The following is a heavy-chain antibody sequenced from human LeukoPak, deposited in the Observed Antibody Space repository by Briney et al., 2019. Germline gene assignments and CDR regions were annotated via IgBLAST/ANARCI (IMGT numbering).Heavy chain of an antibody. J-gene: IGHJ6*03. D-gene: IGHD3-10*01. CDR3: ARRAGSGSRFTHYYYYYYMDV. Sequence: SRTLSLTCTASGGSISSGSYYWNWIRQPAGKGLEWIGEINHSGSTNCNPSLKSRVTISVDTSKNQFSLKLSSVTAADTAVYYCARRAGSGSRFTHYYYYYYMDVWDKGTTVTISS. CDR2: INHSGST. V-gene: IGHV4-61*09. CDR1: GGSISSGSYY.